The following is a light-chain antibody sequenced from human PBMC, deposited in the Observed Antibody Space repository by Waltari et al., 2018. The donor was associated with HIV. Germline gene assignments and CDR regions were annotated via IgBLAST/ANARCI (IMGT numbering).Light chain of an antibody. J-gene: IGLJ3*02. V-gene: IGLV7-46*01. CDR2: DTR. CDR1: DGPVTSGPS. CDR3: LLSNSGARGV. Sequence: QAVVTQESSLTVSPGGTVTLTCCSSDGPVTSGPSHSWFQQKPGQAPRTLISDTRARQAWTPARFSGSLLGGKAALTLAGAQAEDEAYYCCLLSNSGARGVFGGGTKLTVL.